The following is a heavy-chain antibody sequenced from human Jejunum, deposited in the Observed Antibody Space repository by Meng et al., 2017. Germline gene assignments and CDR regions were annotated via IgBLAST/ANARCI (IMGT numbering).Heavy chain of an antibody. Sequence: QVRLVESGGGVVQSGKSLRLSGAASGFVFSDSGMHWVRQPPGKGLEWVAMIWYDGTKKYYTESLKGRFTISRDNSKNTVSLEMDSLRAEDTAIYYCARGTHYSDYVLDHWGQGTLVTVSS. CDR3: ARGTHYSDYVLDH. D-gene: IGHD4-11*01. CDR2: IWYDGTKK. V-gene: IGHV3-33*01. J-gene: IGHJ4*02. CDR1: GFVFSDSG.